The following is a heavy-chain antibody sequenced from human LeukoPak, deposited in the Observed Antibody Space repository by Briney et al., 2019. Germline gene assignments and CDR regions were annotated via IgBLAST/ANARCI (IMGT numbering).Heavy chain of an antibody. D-gene: IGHD6-13*01. CDR2: IISSGSTI. CDR3: ARDGGGSSWYRAVNFDY. J-gene: IGHJ4*02. V-gene: IGHV3-11*01. CDR1: GFTFSDYY. Sequence: PGGSLRLSCAASGFTFSDYYMSWIRQAPGKGLEWVSYIISSGSTIYYAASVKCRFTISRDNARNSLYLQMNSLRAEDTAVYYCARDGGGSSWYRAVNFDYWGQGTLVTVSS.